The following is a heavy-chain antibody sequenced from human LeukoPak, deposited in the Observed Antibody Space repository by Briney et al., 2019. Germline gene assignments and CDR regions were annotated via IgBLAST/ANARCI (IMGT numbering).Heavy chain of an antibody. CDR1: GFTFSSYA. V-gene: IGHV3-30-3*01. Sequence: GGSLRLSCAASGFTFSSYAMHWVRQAPGKGLEWEALISYDGSNKYYADSVKGRFTISRDNSKNTLYLQMNSLRAEDPAVYYCARDIGDMITFGGVIVLLDYWGQGTLVTVSS. CDR3: ARDIGDMITFGGVIVLLDY. J-gene: IGHJ4*02. CDR2: ISYDGSNK. D-gene: IGHD3-16*02.